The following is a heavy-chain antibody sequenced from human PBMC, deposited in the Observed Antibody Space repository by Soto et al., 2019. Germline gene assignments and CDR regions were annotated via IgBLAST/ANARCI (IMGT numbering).Heavy chain of an antibody. CDR3: ALRPGDPYYYDY. V-gene: IGHV3-23*01. CDR1: GFTFRNYA. D-gene: IGHD2-21*02. CDR2: ISGSGGST. J-gene: IGHJ4*02. Sequence: PGGSLRLSCAASGFTFRNYAMSWVRQAPGKALEWVSAISGSGGSTYYADSVKGRFTISRDNSKNTLYLQMNSLRAEDTAVYYCALRPGDPYYYDYWGQGTLVTVSS.